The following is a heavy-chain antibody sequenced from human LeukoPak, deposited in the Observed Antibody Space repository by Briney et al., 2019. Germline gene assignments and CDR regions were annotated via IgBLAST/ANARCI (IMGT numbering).Heavy chain of an antibody. CDR3: ARDAGLGGRILVLFDY. D-gene: IGHD6-6*01. CDR2: IWDDGKND. J-gene: IGHJ4*02. CDR1: GFNLSNFG. Sequence: PGGSLRLSCAAAGFNLSNFGMHWVRQAPGKGLEWVAVIWDDGKNDYYSDSVRLRFSISRDNSKNRLYLQMNSLRDEDTAVYYCARDAGLGGRILVLFDYWGQGTLVTVSS. V-gene: IGHV3-33*01.